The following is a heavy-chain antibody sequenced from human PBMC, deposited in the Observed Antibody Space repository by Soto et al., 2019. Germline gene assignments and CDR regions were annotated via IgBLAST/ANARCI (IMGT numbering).Heavy chain of an antibody. Sequence: QVQRVQSGAEVKKPGASVKVSCKASGYTFTSYAISWVRQAPGQGREWMGWISAYNGNTTYAQKPQGRVTLTTDTSTSTAYTEQRSLRADDTAGYYGARDRPPVDYWGQGTLVTVSS. J-gene: IGHJ4*02. CDR1: GYTFTSYA. CDR2: ISAYNGNT. V-gene: IGHV1-18*01. CDR3: ARDRPPVDY.